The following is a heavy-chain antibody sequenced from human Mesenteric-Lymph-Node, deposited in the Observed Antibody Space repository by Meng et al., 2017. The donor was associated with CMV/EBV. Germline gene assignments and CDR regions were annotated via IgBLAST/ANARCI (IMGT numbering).Heavy chain of an antibody. Sequence: SCKASGYTFTRYGITWVRRAPGQGLEWMGWISANNGDTNYAQNFQGRATMTTDTSTNTAYMELRGLRSDDTAMYYCVRGFDWFDPWGQGTLVTVSS. J-gene: IGHJ5*02. CDR2: ISANNGDT. CDR1: GYTFTRYG. CDR3: VRGFDWFDP. D-gene: IGHD3-10*01. V-gene: IGHV1-18*04.